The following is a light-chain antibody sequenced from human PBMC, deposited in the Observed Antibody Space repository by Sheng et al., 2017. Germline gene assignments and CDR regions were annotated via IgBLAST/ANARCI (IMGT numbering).Light chain of an antibody. J-gene: IGLJ3*02. CDR3: TSYTSATTMV. V-gene: IGLV2-14*03. Sequence: QSALTQPASVSGSPGQSITISCTGSSSDVGGYNFVSWYQRHPGKAPKLMIYYVTNRPSGVSSRFSASKSGNMAFLTISGLQAEDEADYYCTSYTSATTMVFGGGTKVTVL. CDR1: SSDVGGYNF. CDR2: YVT.